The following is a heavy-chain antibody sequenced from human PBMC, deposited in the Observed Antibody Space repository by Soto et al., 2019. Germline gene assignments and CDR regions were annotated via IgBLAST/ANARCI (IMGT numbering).Heavy chain of an antibody. CDR2: ISGSGGST. J-gene: IGHJ4*02. V-gene: IGHV3-23*01. Sequence: GGSLRLSCAASGFTFSSYAMSWVRQAPGKGLEWVSAISGSGGSTYYADSVKGRFTISRDNSKNTLYLQMNSLRAEDTAVYYCAKETDNLGYCSSTSCPAFDYWGQGTLVTVSS. D-gene: IGHD2-2*01. CDR1: GFTFSSYA. CDR3: AKETDNLGYCSSTSCPAFDY.